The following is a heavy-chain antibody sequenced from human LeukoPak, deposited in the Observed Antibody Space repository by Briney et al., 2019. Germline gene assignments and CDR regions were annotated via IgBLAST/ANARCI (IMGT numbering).Heavy chain of an antibody. CDR2: ISGRGDKT. Sequence: GGPLRLSGAASGLIFRDCGRCWVRQAPGKGLEWVSGISGRGDKTYYADSVKGRFTISRDNSKNTLRLQMDSLRDEDTAIYYCAKRVQPNAGPFHYWGQGTLASVSS. CDR3: AKRVQPNAGPFHY. J-gene: IGHJ4*02. V-gene: IGHV3-23*01. D-gene: IGHD3-10*01. CDR1: GLIFRDCG.